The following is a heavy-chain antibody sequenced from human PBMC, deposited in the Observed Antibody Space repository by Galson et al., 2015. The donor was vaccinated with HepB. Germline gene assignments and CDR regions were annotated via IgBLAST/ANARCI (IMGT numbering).Heavy chain of an antibody. CDR2: INPSGGST. Sequence: SVKVSCKASGYTFTSYYMHWVRQAPGQGLEWMGIINPSGGSTSYAQKFQGRVTMTRDTSTSTVYMELSSLRSEDTAVYYCARGAILGYCSGGSCYNFDYWGQGTLVTVSS. D-gene: IGHD2-15*01. V-gene: IGHV1-46*01. CDR3: ARGAILGYCSGGSCYNFDY. J-gene: IGHJ4*02. CDR1: GYTFTSYY.